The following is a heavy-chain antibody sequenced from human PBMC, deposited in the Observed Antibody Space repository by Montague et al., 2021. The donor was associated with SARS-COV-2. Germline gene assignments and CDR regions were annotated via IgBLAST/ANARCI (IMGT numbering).Heavy chain of an antibody. Sequence: SETLSLTCTVSGGSISTYSWSWIRQPPGKELEWIGYIYYSGSTNYNPSLTSRVTIPVDTSKNQFSLKLSSVTAADTALYYCAKTSFYYYGSGSYHGPFDVWGQGTMVTVSS. CDR3: AKTSFYYYGSGSYHGPFDV. J-gene: IGHJ3*01. CDR1: GGSISTYS. V-gene: IGHV4-59*01. D-gene: IGHD3-10*01. CDR2: IYYSGST.